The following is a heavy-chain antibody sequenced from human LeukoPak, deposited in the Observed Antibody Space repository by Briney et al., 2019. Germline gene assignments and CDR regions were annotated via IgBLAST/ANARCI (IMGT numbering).Heavy chain of an antibody. CDR2: IYYSGST. Sequence: SETLSLTCTVSGGSISSYYWSWIRQPPGKGLEWIGYIYYSGSTNYNPSLKSRVTISVDTSKNQFSLKLSSVTAADTAVYYCARVHGDHPTVDYWGQGTLVTVSS. CDR3: ARVHGDHPTVDY. J-gene: IGHJ4*02. V-gene: IGHV4-59*01. CDR1: GGSISSYY. D-gene: IGHD4-17*01.